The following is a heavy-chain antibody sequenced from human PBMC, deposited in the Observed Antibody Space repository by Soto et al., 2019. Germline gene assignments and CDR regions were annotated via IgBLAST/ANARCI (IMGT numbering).Heavy chain of an antibody. CDR2: IIPKPGVR. V-gene: IGHV1-69*02. J-gene: IGHJ3*02. Sequence: QVQLVHSGAEVKKPGSSVKVSCKDSGGTFSTYSMFWVRQAPGQGLEWMGRIIPKPGVRNYAQRFQDRVTIIADKSTATVHMALSSLRSEDTALYYCTTGSWSGEVFDIWGQGTMVTVSS. CDR1: GGTFSTYS. CDR3: TTGSWSGEVFDI. D-gene: IGHD1-1*01.